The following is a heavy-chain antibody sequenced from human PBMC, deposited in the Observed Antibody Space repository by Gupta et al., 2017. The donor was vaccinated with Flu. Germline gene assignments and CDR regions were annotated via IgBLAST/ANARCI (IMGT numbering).Heavy chain of an antibody. CDR2: ISSSGNTI. J-gene: IGHJ4*02. Sequence: WVRQAPGKGLEWVSYISSSGNTIFYADSVKGRFPFSRDNAKNSLYLQMNSLRAEDTAVYYCARESSRDDFDYWGQGTLVTVSS. D-gene: IGHD3-16*02. V-gene: IGHV3-48*03. CDR3: ARESSRDDFDY.